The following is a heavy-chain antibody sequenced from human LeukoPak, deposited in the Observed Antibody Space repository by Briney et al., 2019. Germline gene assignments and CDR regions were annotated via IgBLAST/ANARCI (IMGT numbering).Heavy chain of an antibody. CDR2: ISYDGSNK. CDR1: GFTFSSYG. CDR3: AKSGYSYDWYYFDY. D-gene: IGHD5-18*01. Sequence: GGSLRLSCAASGFTFSSYGMHWVLQAPGKGLEWVAVISYDGSNKYYADSVKGRFTISRDNSKNTLYLQMNSLRAEDTAVYYCAKSGYSYDWYYFDYWGQGTLVTVSS. V-gene: IGHV3-30*18. J-gene: IGHJ4*02.